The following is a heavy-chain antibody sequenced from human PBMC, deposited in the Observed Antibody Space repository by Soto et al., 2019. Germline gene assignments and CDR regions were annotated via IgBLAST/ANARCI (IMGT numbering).Heavy chain of an antibody. Sequence: EVQLLESGGGLVQPGGSLRPSCVVSGLTFRSHAMYWVRQAPGQGLEWVAGISGGGYTAYYPDSVRGRFTMSRDNSKNTVYLQIDHLRADDAAVYCWAKAQGVATIKSNFDYWGQGTLVTVSS. V-gene: IGHV3-23*01. CDR2: ISGGGYTA. CDR1: GLTFRSHA. J-gene: IGHJ4*02. D-gene: IGHD5-12*01. CDR3: AKAQGVATIKSNFDY.